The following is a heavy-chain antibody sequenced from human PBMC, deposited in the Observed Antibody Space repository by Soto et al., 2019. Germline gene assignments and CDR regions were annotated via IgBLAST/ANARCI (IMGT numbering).Heavy chain of an antibody. CDR3: AKDRNLRPGGVNAY. J-gene: IGHJ4*01. CDR2: ISGSGGST. V-gene: IGHV3-23*01. D-gene: IGHD3-16*01. Sequence: GKGLEWVSAISGSGGSTYYADSVKGRFTISRDNSKNTLYLQMNSLRAEDTAVYYRAKDRNLRPGGVNAYWGHRALVTVSP.